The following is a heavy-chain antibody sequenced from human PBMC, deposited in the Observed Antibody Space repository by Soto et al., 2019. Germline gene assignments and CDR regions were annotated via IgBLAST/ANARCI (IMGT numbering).Heavy chain of an antibody. J-gene: IGHJ5*02. V-gene: IGHV4-59*01. CDR2: IYYSGST. Sequence: SETLSLTCTVSGGSISSYYWSWIRQPPGKGLEWIGYIYYSGSTNYNPSLKSRVTVSVDTSKNQFSLKLSSVTAADTAVYYCARESYYDFWSGYYVRAGGWFDPWGQGTLVTVSS. CDR1: GGSISSYY. D-gene: IGHD3-3*01. CDR3: ARESYYDFWSGYYVRAGGWFDP.